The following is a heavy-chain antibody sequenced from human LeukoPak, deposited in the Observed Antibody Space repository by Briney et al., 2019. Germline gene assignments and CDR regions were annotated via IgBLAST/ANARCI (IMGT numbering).Heavy chain of an antibody. D-gene: IGHD1-14*01. CDR3: ARDIAVSQFDY. J-gene: IGHJ4*02. CDR2: ISGYNGQT. CDR1: GYTFTSHG. Sequence: AASVKVSCKASGYTFTSHGISWVRQAPGQGLEWMGWISGYNGQTDYSEKLQGRLTMTSDTSTSTAYMELRSLTFDDTAVYYCARDIAVSQFDYWGQGTLVTVSS. V-gene: IGHV1-18*01.